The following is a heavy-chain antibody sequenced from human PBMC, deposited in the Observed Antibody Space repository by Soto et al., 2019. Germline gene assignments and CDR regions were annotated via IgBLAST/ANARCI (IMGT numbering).Heavy chain of an antibody. CDR3: ARVEVAFLEWLSPNWFDP. D-gene: IGHD3-3*02. CDR2: IYHSGST. CDR1: GYSISSGYY. J-gene: IGHJ5*02. V-gene: IGHV4-38-2*01. Sequence: PSETLSLTCAVSGYSISSGYYWGWIRQPPGKGLEWIGSIYHSGSTYYNPSLKSRVTISVDTSKNQFSLKLSSVTAADTAVYYCARVEVAFLEWLSPNWFDPWGQGTLVTVS.